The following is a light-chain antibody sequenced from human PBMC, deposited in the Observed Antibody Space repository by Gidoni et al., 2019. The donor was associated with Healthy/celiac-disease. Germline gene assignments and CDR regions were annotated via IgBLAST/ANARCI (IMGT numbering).Light chain of an antibody. V-gene: IGKV1-8*01. J-gene: IGKJ1*01. CDR2: AAS. CDR3: QQYYSYSWT. Sequence: AIRMTQSPSSFSASTGDRGTITCRASQGISSYLAWYQQKPGKAPKLLIYAASTLQSGVPSRFSGSGSGTDFTLTISCLQSEDFATYYCQQYYSYSWTFXQXTKVEIK. CDR1: QGISSY.